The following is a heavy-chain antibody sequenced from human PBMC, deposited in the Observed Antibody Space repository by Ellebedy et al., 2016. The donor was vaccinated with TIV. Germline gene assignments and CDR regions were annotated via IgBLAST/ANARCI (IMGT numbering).Heavy chain of an antibody. J-gene: IGHJ4*02. CDR2: INHSGST. Sequence: SETLSLXXAVYGGSFSGYYWSWIRQPPGKGLEWIGEINHSGSTNYSPSLKSRITISVDTSKNQFSLKLRSVTAADTAVYYCASFNWNYFDYWGQGTLVTVSS. CDR3: ASFNWNYFDY. V-gene: IGHV4-34*01. D-gene: IGHD1-1*01. CDR1: GGSFSGYY.